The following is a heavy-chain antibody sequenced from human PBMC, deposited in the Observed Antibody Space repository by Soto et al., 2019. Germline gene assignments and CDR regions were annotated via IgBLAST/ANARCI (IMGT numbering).Heavy chain of an antibody. CDR3: AKRWIAVAGTRYFDL. V-gene: IGHV3-23*01. D-gene: IGHD6-19*01. CDR2: ISESGGNT. Sequence: GGSLRLSCAASGLTFSKYVVTWVRQAPGKGLEWLSSISESGGNTYYADSVKGRFTVSRDNSKNTLYLKMNSLRAEDTAVYYCAKRWIAVAGTRYFDLWGRGTLVTVSS. J-gene: IGHJ2*01. CDR1: GLTFSKYV.